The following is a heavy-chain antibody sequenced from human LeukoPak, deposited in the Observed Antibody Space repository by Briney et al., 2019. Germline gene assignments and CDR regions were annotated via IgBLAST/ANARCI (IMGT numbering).Heavy chain of an antibody. D-gene: IGHD6-13*01. J-gene: IGHJ4*02. CDR3: ARDRPRAGLDY. CDR1: GFTFSSYE. CDR2: ISISGSTI. V-gene: IGHV3-48*03. Sequence: GGSLRLSCAASGFTFSSYEMNWVRQAPGKGLEWVSYISISGSTIYYADSVKGRFTISRNNAKNALYLQMNSLRAEDMAVYYCARDRPRAGLDYWGQGTLVTVSS.